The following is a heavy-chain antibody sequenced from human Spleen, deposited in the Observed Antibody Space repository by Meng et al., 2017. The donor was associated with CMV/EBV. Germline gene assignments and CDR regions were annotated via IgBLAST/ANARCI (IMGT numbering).Heavy chain of an antibody. CDR3: ARVEVGDSSAAYFDY. Sequence: VSSNSAALNWIRQSPSRGLEWLGRTYYRSKWYNDYAVSVKSRITINPDTSKNQFSLQLNSVTPEDTAVYYCARVEVGDSSAAYFDYWGQGTLVTVSS. CDR2: TYYRSKWYN. J-gene: IGHJ4*02. CDR1: VSSNSAA. V-gene: IGHV6-1*01. D-gene: IGHD3-22*01.